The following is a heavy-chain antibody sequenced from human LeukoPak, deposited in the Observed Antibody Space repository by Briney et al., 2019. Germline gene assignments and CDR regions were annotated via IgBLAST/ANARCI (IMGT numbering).Heavy chain of an antibody. CDR2: IPYDGSNK. J-gene: IGHJ4*02. CDR1: GFTFSSYA. Sequence: GGSLRLSCAASGFTFSSYAMHWVRQAPGKGLEWVAVIPYDGSNKYYADSVKGRFTISRDNSKNTLYLQMNSLRAEDTAVYYCATGTLGRADYWGQGTLVTVSS. D-gene: IGHD1-26*01. CDR3: ATGTLGRADY. V-gene: IGHV3-30*04.